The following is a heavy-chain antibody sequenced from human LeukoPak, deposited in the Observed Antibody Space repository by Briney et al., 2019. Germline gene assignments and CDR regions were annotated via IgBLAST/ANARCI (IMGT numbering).Heavy chain of an antibody. CDR1: GGSISSYY. CDR2: IYTSGST. J-gene: IGHJ6*03. Sequence: SETLSLTCTVSGGSISSYYWSWIRQPAGKGLEWIGRIYTSGSTNYNPSLKSRVTISVDTSKNQFSLKLSSVTAADTAVYYCARTTVKYYYYYMDVWGKGTTVTISS. V-gene: IGHV4-4*07. CDR3: ARTTVKYYYYYMDV. D-gene: IGHD4-17*01.